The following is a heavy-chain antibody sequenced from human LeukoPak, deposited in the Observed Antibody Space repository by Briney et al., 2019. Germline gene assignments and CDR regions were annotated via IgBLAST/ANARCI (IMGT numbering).Heavy chain of an antibody. CDR3: ASGVDIVADY. V-gene: IGHV4-39*01. CDR2: IYYSGGT. CDR1: GGSISSSSYY. D-gene: IGHD5-12*01. J-gene: IGHJ4*02. Sequence: SETLSLTCTVSGGSISSSSYYWGWIRQPPGKGLEWIGSIYYSGGTYYNPSLKSRVTISVDTSKNQFSLKLSSVTAADTAVYYCASGVDIVADYWGQGTLVTVSS.